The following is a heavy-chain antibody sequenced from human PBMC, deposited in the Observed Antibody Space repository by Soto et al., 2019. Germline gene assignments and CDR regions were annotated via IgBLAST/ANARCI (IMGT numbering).Heavy chain of an antibody. CDR2: INAGNGNT. CDR3: ARDPPDHSNHEASKAHWFDP. CDR1: GYTFTSYA. Sequence: ASVKVSCKASGYTFTSYAMHWVRQAPGQRLEWMGWINAGNGNTKYSQKFQGRVTITRDASASTAYMELSSLRSEDTAVYYCARDPPDHSNHEASKAHWFDPWGQVTLVTVS. V-gene: IGHV1-3*01. J-gene: IGHJ5*02. D-gene: IGHD4-4*01.